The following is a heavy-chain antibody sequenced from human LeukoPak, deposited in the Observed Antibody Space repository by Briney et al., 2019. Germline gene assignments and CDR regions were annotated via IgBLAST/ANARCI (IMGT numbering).Heavy chain of an antibody. V-gene: IGHV4-39*07. D-gene: IGHD3-3*01. CDR2: IYSSGNT. J-gene: IGHJ4*02. CDR1: GDSFTSVTDY. Sequence: SETLSLTCTVSGDSFTSVTDYWAWIRQPPGKGLEWIGTIYSSGNTYYNPSLKSRVTISLDTSKNQFSLKLSSVTAADTAVYYCARGLDDYWGQGTLVTVSS. CDR3: ARGLDDY.